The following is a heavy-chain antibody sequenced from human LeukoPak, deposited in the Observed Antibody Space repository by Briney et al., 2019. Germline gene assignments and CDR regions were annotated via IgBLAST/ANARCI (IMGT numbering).Heavy chain of an antibody. J-gene: IGHJ4*02. CDR2: IIPIFGTA. Sequence: VASVKVSCKASGYTFTSYAISWVRQAPGQGLEWMGGIIPIFGTANYAQKFQGRVTITADESTSTAYMELSSLRSEDTAVYYCARGPHIVVVPAAIEYYFDYWGQGTLVTVSS. CDR1: GYTFTSYA. D-gene: IGHD2-2*01. CDR3: ARGPHIVVVPAAIEYYFDY. V-gene: IGHV1-69*13.